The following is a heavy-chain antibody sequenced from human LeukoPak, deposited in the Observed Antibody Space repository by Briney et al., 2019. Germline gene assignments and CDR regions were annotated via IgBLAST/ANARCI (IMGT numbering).Heavy chain of an antibody. V-gene: IGHV3-74*01. CDR1: GFMFSNYY. D-gene: IGHD3-10*01. J-gene: IGHJ6*03. CDR2: IKNAGIDT. Sequence: PGGSLRLSCVGSGFMFSNYYMYWVRQAPGKGLVWVSRIKNAGIDTIYADSVKGRFTVSRGNAKNTVYLQMSSLRAEDTAVYYCARGGYGHNMDVWGEGTTVTVSS. CDR3: ARGGYGHNMDV.